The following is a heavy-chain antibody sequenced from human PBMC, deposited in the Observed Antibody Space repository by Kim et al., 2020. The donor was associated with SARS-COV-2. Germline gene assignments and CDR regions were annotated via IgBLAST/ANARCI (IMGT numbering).Heavy chain of an antibody. CDR1: GGSISGYY. J-gene: IGHJ5*02. D-gene: IGHD3-22*01. CDR3: ARATDYYNSSGYYGGWFDP. Sequence: SETLSLTCTVSGGSISGYYWSWLRQPAGKGPEWIGRVYAGGTTNSNPSLKSRVTLSLDTSKKQFSLKLNSVTAADTAMYYCARATDYYNSSGYYGGWFDPWGRGSLVTVSS. V-gene: IGHV4-4*07. CDR2: VYAGGTT.